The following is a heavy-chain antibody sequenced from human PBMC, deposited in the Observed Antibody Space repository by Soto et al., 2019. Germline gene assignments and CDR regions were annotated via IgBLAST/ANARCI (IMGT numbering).Heavy chain of an antibody. V-gene: IGHV1-18*04. CDR1: GYTFTSYG. Sequence: EASVKVSCKASGYTFTSYGITWVRQAPGQGLEWMGWISAYSGNTNYAQKLQGRLTMTTDTSTNTAYMELRSLRSDDTAVYYCARVVKAGDYGDYGRYYFDYWGHGTLVTVSS. CDR2: ISAYSGNT. J-gene: IGHJ4*01. CDR3: ARVVKAGDYGDYGRYYFDY. D-gene: IGHD4-17*01.